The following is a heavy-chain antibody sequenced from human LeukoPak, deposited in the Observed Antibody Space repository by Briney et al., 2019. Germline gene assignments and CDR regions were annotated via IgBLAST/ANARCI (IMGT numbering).Heavy chain of an antibody. Sequence: GASVKVSCKASGYTFTGYYMHWVRQAPGQGLEWMGFINPNSGCTNYAQKFRGRVTMTMDTSIRTAYMELSRLRSDDTAVYYCARGGSGGEQWPANAFDIWGQGTMVTVSS. J-gene: IGHJ3*02. CDR2: INPNSGCT. D-gene: IGHD6-19*01. V-gene: IGHV1-2*02. CDR1: GYTFTGYY. CDR3: ARGGSGGEQWPANAFDI.